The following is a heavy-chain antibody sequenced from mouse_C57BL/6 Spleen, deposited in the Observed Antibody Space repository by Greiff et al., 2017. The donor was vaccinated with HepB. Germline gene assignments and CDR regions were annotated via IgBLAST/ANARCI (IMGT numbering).Heavy chain of an antibody. V-gene: IGHV1-64*01. CDR1: GYTFTSYW. CDR2: IHPNSGST. D-gene: IGHD1-1*01. CDR3: ARRGSSLFYY. Sequence: QVQLQQPGAELVKPGASVKLSCKASGYTFTSYWMHWVKQRPGQGLEWIGMIHPNSGSTNYNEKFKSKATLTVDKSSSTAYMQLSSLKSEDYAVYYCARRGSSLFYYWGQGTTLTVSS. J-gene: IGHJ2*01.